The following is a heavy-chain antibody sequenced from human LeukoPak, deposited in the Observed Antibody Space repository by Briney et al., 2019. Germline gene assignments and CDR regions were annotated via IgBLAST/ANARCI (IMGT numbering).Heavy chain of an antibody. CDR3: ARLNWVPGSTWPKIDS. CDR2: IYYSGST. D-gene: IGHD6-13*01. J-gene: IGHJ4*02. Sequence: PSETLSLTCAVSGGSISSYYWSWVRQPPGKGLEWIGYIYYSGSTNYNPSLKSRVTISLDTSKNQFSLNLSSVIAADTAVYYCARLNWVPGSTWPKIDSWGQGTLVTVSS. CDR1: GGSISSYY. V-gene: IGHV4-59*08.